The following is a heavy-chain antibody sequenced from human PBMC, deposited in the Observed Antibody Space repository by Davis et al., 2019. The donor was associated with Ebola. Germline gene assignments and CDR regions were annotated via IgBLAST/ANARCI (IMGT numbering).Heavy chain of an antibody. D-gene: IGHD1-1*01. V-gene: IGHV4-34*01. CDR1: GGSISGYY. Sequence: SETLSLTCTVSGGSISGYYWSWIRQPPGKGLEWIGEINHSGSTNYNPSLKSRVTISVDTSKNQFSLKLSSVTAADTAAYYRAGGDDEAGGKFDIWGQGTMLTVSS. CDR2: INHSGST. CDR3: AGGDDEAGGKFDI. J-gene: IGHJ3*02.